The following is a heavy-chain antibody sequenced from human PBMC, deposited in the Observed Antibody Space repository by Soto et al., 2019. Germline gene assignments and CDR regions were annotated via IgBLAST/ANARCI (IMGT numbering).Heavy chain of an antibody. CDR1: GGTFSSYA. CDR2: IIPIFGTA. CDR3: ARANRAATSYYYYGMDV. D-gene: IGHD2-15*01. Sequence: QVQLVQSGAEVKKPGSSVKVSCKASGGTFSSYAISWVRQAPGQGLEWMGGIIPIFGTANYAQKFQGRVTISADESTSAAYMELSSLRSEDTAVYYCARANRAATSYYYYGMDVWGQGTTVTVSS. V-gene: IGHV1-69*01. J-gene: IGHJ6*02.